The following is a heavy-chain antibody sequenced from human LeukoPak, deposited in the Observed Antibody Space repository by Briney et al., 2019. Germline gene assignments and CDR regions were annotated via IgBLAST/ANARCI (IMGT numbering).Heavy chain of an antibody. Sequence: GASVKVSCKASGYTFTGYYMHWVRQAPGQGLEWMGWINPNSGGTNYAQKFQGRVTMTRDTSISTAYMELSRLRSDDTAVYYCARGPVHIVVVPAPDYWGQGTLVTVSS. CDR3: ARGPVHIVVVPAPDY. V-gene: IGHV1-2*02. CDR2: INPNSGGT. CDR1: GYTFTGYY. D-gene: IGHD2-2*01. J-gene: IGHJ4*02.